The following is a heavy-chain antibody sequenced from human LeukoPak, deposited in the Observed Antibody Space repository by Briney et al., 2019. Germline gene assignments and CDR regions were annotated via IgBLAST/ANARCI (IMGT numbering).Heavy chain of an antibody. D-gene: IGHD6-19*01. CDR3: ARSGTGYSSGWLY. V-gene: IGHV3-74*03. CDR1: GFTFSRDW. J-gene: IGHJ4*02. Sequence: PGGSLRLSCAASGFTFSRDWMHWVRQAPGKGLVWVSRISDDGSITTYADSVQGRFTISSDNAKSTVFLQMNSLRFEDTAVYYCARSGTGYSSGWLYWGQGTLVTVSS. CDR2: ISDDGSIT.